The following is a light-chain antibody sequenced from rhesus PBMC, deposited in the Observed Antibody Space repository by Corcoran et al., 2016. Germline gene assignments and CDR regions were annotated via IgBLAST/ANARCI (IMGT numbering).Light chain of an antibody. V-gene: IGKV3S9*01. CDR1: QSVRSY. J-gene: IGKJ2*01. Sequence: EIVMTQSPATLSLSPGERATLSCRASQSVRSYVAWYQQKPEQAPRLLIDGASNRATGVPDRFSGRGSGTDFALIISSLEPEDGGVYYCQQYNNWMFTFGQGTKVEIK. CDR2: GAS. CDR3: QQYNNWMFT.